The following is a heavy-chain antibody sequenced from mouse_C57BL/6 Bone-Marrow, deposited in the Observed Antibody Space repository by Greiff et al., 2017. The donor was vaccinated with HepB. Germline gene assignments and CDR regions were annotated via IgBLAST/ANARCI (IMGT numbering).Heavy chain of an antibody. D-gene: IGHD2-1*01. CDR2: ISSGGSYT. V-gene: IGHV5-6*01. J-gene: IGHJ3*01. Sequence: EVQRVESGGDLVKPGGSLKLSCAASGFTFSSYGMSWVRQTPDKRLEWVATISSGGSYTYYPDSVKGRFTISRDNAKNTLYLQMSSLKSEDTAMYYCARHTERGNAAWFAYWGQGTLVTVSA. CDR3: ARHTERGNAAWFAY. CDR1: GFTFSSYG.